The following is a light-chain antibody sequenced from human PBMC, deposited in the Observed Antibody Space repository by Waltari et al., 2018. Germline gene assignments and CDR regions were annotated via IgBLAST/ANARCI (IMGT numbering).Light chain of an antibody. Sequence: QSALTQPASVSGSPGQSIAISCTGTTNDVGRYAYVSWYQQHPGKAPKLMIYDVNRRPSGVSDRFFGSKSGNTASLTISGLQAEDEADYYCSSYTSSNSVLFGGGTHLTVL. CDR1: TNDVGRYAY. CDR2: DVN. CDR3: SSYTSSNSVL. J-gene: IGLJ2*01. V-gene: IGLV2-14*03.